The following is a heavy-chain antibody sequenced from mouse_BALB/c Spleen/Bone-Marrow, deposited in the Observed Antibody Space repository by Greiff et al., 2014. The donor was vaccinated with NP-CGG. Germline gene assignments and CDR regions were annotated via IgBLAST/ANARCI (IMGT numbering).Heavy chain of an antibody. Sequence: LLESGPELVKPGASVKISCKASGYAFSSSWMNWVKQRPGQGLEWIGRIYPGDGDTKYNGKFKGKATLTADKSSSTAYMQLSSLTSVDSAVYFCARPLNWDPYAMDYWGQGTSVTVSS. V-gene: IGHV1-82*01. CDR1: GYAFSSSW. J-gene: IGHJ4*01. CDR3: ARPLNWDPYAMDY. D-gene: IGHD4-1*02. CDR2: IYPGDGDT.